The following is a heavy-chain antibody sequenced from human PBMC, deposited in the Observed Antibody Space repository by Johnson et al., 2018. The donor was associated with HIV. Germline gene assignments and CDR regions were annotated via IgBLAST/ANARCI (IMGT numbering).Heavy chain of an antibody. CDR2: ISYDGSNK. CDR3: AKEGYYYDSKNDAFDI. CDR1: GFTFSRYA. D-gene: IGHD3-22*01. J-gene: IGHJ3*02. Sequence: QMLLVESGGGVVQPGRSLRLSCAASGFTFSRYAMHWVRQAPGKGLEWVAVISYDGSNKYYADSVKGRFTISRDNSKNTLYLQMNSLRAEDTAVYYCAKEGYYYDSKNDAFDIWGQGTMVTVSS. V-gene: IGHV3-30*04.